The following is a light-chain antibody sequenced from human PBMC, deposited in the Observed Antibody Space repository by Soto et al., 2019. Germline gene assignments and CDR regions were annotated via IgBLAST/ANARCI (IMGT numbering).Light chain of an antibody. CDR2: HAS. CDR3: QQYDNLPVT. J-gene: IGKJ1*01. V-gene: IGKV1-33*01. Sequence: DIQMTQSPSSLSASVGDRVTITCRASQDISNYLNWYQQKPGKAPNLLIYHASNLATGVPARFSGSGSGTDFTFTISSLQPGDIATYYCQQYDNLPVTFGLGTKVDIK. CDR1: QDISNY.